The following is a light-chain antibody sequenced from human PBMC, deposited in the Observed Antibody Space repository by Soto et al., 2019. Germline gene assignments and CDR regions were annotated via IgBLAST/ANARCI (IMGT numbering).Light chain of an antibody. V-gene: IGKV3-15*01. CDR1: QSVDSN. Sequence: EIVMTQSPATLSVSPGERATLSCRASQSVDSNLAWYKQKPGQGPRLLIYGASSRATGIPARFSGSGSGTEFTLTISSLQSEDFAVYYCQHYSTLLWTFGQGTKVEIK. CDR2: GAS. J-gene: IGKJ1*01. CDR3: QHYSTLLWT.